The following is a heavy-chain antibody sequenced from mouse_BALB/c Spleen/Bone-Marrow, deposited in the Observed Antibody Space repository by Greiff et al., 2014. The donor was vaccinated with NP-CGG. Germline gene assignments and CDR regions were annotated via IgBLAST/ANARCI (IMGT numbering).Heavy chain of an antibody. Sequence: QVQLQQSAAELARPGASVKMSCKASGYTFTSYTMHWVKQRPGQGLEWIGYFNPSSGYIEYNQKFKDKTTLTADKSSSTAYIQLSSLTSEDSAVYYCARLNYGYWFAYWGQGTLVTVSA. D-gene: IGHD1-2*01. CDR2: FNPSSGYI. J-gene: IGHJ3*01. V-gene: IGHV1-4*02. CDR3: ARLNYGYWFAY. CDR1: GYTFTSYT.